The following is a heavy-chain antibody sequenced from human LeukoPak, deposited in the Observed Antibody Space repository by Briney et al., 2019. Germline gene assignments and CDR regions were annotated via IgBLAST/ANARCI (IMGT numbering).Heavy chain of an antibody. Sequence: SETLSLTCTVSGGSISSSSYYWGWIRQPPGKGLEWIGSIYYSGSTYYNPSLKSRVTISVDTSKSQFSLKLRSVTAADTAVYYCARVQSRLSWFDPWGQGTLVTVSS. J-gene: IGHJ5*02. V-gene: IGHV4-39*07. CDR1: GGSISSSSYY. CDR2: IYYSGST. CDR3: ARVQSRLSWFDP.